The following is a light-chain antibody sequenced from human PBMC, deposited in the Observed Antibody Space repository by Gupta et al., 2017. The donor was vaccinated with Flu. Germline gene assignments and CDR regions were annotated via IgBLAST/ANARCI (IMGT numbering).Light chain of an antibody. CDR3: QVWDSSSYV. Sequence: SYQLTQPLSVSVALGQTATIACGGNNIGTKHVHWYQQKPGKAPVLVIYRDINRPSGIPERFSGSNSGNTATLTITRAQAGDEADYFCQVWDSSSYVFGTGTKVTVL. V-gene: IGLV3-9*01. J-gene: IGLJ1*01. CDR2: RDI. CDR1: NIGTKH.